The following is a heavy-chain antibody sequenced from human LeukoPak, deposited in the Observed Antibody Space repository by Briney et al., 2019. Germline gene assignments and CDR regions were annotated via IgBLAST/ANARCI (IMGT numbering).Heavy chain of an antibody. J-gene: IGHJ4*02. Sequence: PGRSLRLSCAASGFTFSSYGMHWVRQAPGKGLEWVAVIWYDGSNKYYADSVKGRFTISRDNSKNTLYLQMNSLRAEDTAVYYCASIPPGRDSYGSGSSSYWGQGTLVTVSS. CDR2: IWYDGSNK. V-gene: IGHV3-33*01. CDR3: ASIPPGRDSYGSGSSSY. CDR1: GFTFSSYG. D-gene: IGHD3-10*01.